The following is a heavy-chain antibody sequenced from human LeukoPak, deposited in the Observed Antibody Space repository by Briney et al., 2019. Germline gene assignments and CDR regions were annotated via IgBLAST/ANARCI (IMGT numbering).Heavy chain of an antibody. CDR1: GGSISSGGYY. CDR3: ASGPQAARPLYFDY. CDR2: IYHSGST. Sequence: SETLSLTCTVSGGSISSGGYYWSWIRQPPGKGLEWIGYIYHSGSTYYNPSLKSRVTISVDRSKNQFSLKLSSVTAADTAVYYCASGPQAARPLYFDYWGQGTLVTVSS. D-gene: IGHD6-6*01. J-gene: IGHJ4*02. V-gene: IGHV4-30-2*01.